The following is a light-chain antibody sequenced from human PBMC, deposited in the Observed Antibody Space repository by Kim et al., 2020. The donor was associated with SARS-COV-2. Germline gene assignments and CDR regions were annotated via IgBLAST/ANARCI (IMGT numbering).Light chain of an antibody. CDR2: GKN. CDR3: TSPDNNDNVL. V-gene: IGLV3-19*01. Sequence: SSELTQDPAVSVALGQTVRITCQGDSLRTYYTTWFQQKPGQAPIVVFYGKNNRPSGIPDRFSGSSSGNTASLTITATQAGDEADYSCTSPDNNDNVLFGG. J-gene: IGLJ2*01. CDR1: SLRTYY.